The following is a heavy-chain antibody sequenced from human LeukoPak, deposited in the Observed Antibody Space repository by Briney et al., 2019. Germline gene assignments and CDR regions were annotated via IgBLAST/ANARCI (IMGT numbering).Heavy chain of an antibody. D-gene: IGHD4-17*01. Sequence: GGSLRLSCAASGFTFSSYAMHWVRQAPGKGLEWVAVISYDGSNKYYADSVKGRFTISRDNSKNTLYLQMNSLRAEDTAVYYCARGYDYGDYDQSDYWGQGTLVTVSS. CDR2: ISYDGSNK. J-gene: IGHJ4*02. CDR1: GFTFSSYA. CDR3: ARGYDYGDYDQSDY. V-gene: IGHV3-30-3*01.